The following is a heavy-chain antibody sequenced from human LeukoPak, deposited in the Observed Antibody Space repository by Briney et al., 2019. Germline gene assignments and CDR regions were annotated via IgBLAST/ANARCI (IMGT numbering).Heavy chain of an antibody. CDR2: IYYSGST. J-gene: IGHJ4*02. V-gene: IGHV4-39*01. CDR1: VGSISSSSYY. Sequence: SETLSLTCTVSVGSISSSSYYWGWIRQPPGKGLEWIGSIYYSGSTYYNPSLKSRVTISVDTSKNQFSLKLSSVTAADTAVYYCARKEGIYFDYWGQGTLVTVSS. CDR3: ARKEGIYFDY. D-gene: IGHD3-10*01.